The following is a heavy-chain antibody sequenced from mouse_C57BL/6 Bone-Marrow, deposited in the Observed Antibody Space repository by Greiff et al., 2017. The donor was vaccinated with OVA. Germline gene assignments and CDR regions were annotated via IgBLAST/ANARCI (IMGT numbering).Heavy chain of an antibody. D-gene: IGHD2-3*01. CDR3: ARGWLLRYFDY. CDR2: ISDGGSYT. J-gene: IGHJ2*01. CDR1: GFTFSSYA. Sequence: EVKLMESGGGLVKPGGSLKLSCAASGFTFSSYAMSWVRQTPEKRLEWVATISDGGSYTYYPDNVQGRFTISRDNAKNNLYLQMSHLKSEDTAMYYCARGWLLRYFDYWGQGTTLTVSS. V-gene: IGHV5-4*03.